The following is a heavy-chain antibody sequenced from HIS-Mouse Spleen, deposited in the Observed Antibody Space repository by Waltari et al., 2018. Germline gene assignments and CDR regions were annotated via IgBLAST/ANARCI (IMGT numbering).Heavy chain of an antibody. CDR3: AREIPYSSSWYDWYFDL. CDR2: IYYSGST. V-gene: IGHV4-39*07. Sequence: QLPLQESGPGLVKPSETLSFTCTVPGGSISSSSYYWGWTRQPPGKGLGWIGSIYYSGSTYYNPSLKSRVTISVDTSKTQFSLKLSSVTAADTAVYYCAREIPYSSSWYDWYFDLWGRGTLVTVSS. CDR1: GGSISSSSYY. J-gene: IGHJ2*01. D-gene: IGHD6-13*01.